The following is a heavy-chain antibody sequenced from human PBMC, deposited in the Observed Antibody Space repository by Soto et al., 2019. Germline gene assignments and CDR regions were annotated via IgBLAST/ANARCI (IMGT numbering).Heavy chain of an antibody. V-gene: IGHV3-11*05. CDR3: ARGISSGIDY. CDR2: ISSYT. Sequence: QGQLVESGGRLVKPGGSLRLSCAASGFTFSDYYMSWIRQAPGKGLEWVSYISSYTNYADSVKGRFTISRDNAKNSLYLQMNSLRAEDTAVYYCARGISSGIDYWGQGTLVTVSS. CDR1: GFTFSDYY. D-gene: IGHD6-19*01. J-gene: IGHJ4*02.